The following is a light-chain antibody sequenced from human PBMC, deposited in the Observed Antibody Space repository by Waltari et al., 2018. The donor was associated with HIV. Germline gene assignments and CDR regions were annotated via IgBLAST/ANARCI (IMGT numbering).Light chain of an antibody. V-gene: IGLV2-14*01. CDR2: EVS. CDR3: SSYTSSSTWV. CDR1: SSDVGGYNY. J-gene: IGLJ3*02. Sequence: QSALTQPASVSGSPGPSITLSCPGPSSDVGGYNYVSWYQQHPGKAPKLMIYEVSNRPSGVSNRFSGSKSGNTASLTISGLQAEDEADYYCSSYTSSSTWVFGGGTKLTVL.